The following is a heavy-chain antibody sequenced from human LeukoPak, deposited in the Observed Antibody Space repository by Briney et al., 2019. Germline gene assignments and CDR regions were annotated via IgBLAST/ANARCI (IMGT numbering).Heavy chain of an antibody. V-gene: IGHV3-7*01. J-gene: IGHJ4*02. Sequence: GGSLRLSCAASGFTFSDYWMTWVRQAPGKGLQWVASIKQDANVKYYVDSVRGRFTISRDNAESSLHLQMNSLRVEDTAVYYCARWAADSGIYYIASWGQGSLVTVSS. D-gene: IGHD3-10*01. CDR3: ARWAADSGIYYIAS. CDR2: IKQDANVK. CDR1: GFTFSDYW.